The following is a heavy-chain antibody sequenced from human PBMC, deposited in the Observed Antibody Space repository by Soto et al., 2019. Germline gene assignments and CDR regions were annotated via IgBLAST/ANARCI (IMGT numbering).Heavy chain of an antibody. CDR1: GFTFSSYG. J-gene: IGHJ4*02. D-gene: IGHD5-18*01. CDR3: ASSTVDTAMVHDY. CDR2: IWYDGSNK. V-gene: IGHV3-33*01. Sequence: QVQLVESGGGVVQPGRSLRLSCAASGFTFSSYGTHWVRQAPGKGLEWVAVIWYDGSNKYYADSVKGRFTISRDNSKNTLYLQMNSLRAEDTAVYYCASSTVDTAMVHDYWGQGTLVTVSS.